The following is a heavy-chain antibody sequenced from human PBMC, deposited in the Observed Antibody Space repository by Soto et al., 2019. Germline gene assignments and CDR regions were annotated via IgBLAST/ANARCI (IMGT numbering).Heavy chain of an antibody. CDR1: GGSISSGGYY. D-gene: IGHD5-12*01. Sequence: SETLSLTCTVSGGSISSGGYYWSWIRQHPGKGLEWIGYIYYGGSTYYNPSLKSRVTISVDTSKNQFSLKLSSVTAADTAVYYCARDNVDIVATRFRGSWFDPWGQGTLVTVSS. V-gene: IGHV4-31*03. CDR3: ARDNVDIVATRFRGSWFDP. CDR2: IYYGGST. J-gene: IGHJ5*02.